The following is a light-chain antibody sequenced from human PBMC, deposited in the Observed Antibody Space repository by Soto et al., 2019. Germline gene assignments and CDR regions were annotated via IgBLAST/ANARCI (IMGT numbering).Light chain of an antibody. Sequence: QSVLTQPTSASGSPGQSVTISCTGSSSDVGGYNYVSWYQQHPGKAPKLMIYEVSKRPSGVPDRFSGSKSGNTASLTVPGLQAEDEADYYCSSYAGSTRYVFGTGTKVTVL. J-gene: IGLJ1*01. V-gene: IGLV2-8*01. CDR3: SSYAGSTRYV. CDR2: EVS. CDR1: SSDVGGYNY.